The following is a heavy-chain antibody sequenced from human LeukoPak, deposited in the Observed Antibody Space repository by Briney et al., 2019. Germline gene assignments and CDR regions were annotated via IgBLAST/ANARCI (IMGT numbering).Heavy chain of an antibody. D-gene: IGHD6-13*01. V-gene: IGHV4-59*01. J-gene: IGHJ4*02. Sequence: SETLSLTCTVSGGSISSYYWSWIRQPPGKGLEWIGYIYYSGSTNYNPSLKSRVTISVDTSKNQFSLKLSSVTAADTAVYYCARLRIAAAGSPLYFDYWGQGTLVTVSS. CDR2: IYYSGST. CDR1: GGSISSYY. CDR3: ARLRIAAAGSPLYFDY.